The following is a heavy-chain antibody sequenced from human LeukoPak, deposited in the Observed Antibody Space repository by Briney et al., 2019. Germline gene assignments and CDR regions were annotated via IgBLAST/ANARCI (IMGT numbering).Heavy chain of an antibody. D-gene: IGHD1-1*01. J-gene: IGHJ4*02. V-gene: IGHV3-48*02. CDR1: GFIFSSYS. CDR3: ARACTTGTTLLGF. CDR2: ISSSSTTM. Sequence: GGSLRLSCAASGFIFSSYSMNWVRQAPGKGLEWVSYISSSSTTMYYANSVKGRFTISRDNAKNSLYLQMNSLRDEDTAVYYCARACTTGTTLLGFWGQGTLVTVSS.